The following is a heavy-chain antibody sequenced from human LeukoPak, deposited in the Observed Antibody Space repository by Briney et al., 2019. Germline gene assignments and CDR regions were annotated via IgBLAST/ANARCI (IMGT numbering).Heavy chain of an antibody. CDR2: IYSGGST. V-gene: IGHV3-53*01. CDR3: ARGTGYYDSSGYRPYYFDY. CDR1: GFTVSSNY. J-gene: IGHJ4*02. D-gene: IGHD3-22*01. Sequence: GGSLRLSCAASGFTVSSNYMSWVRQAPGKGLEWVSVIYSGGSTYYADSVKGRFTISRDNSKNTLYLQMNSLRAEDTAVYYCARGTGYYDSSGYRPYYFDYWGQGTLVTVSS.